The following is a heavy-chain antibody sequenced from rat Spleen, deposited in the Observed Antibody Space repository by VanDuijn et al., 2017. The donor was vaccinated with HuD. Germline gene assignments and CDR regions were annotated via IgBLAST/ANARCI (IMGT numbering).Heavy chain of an antibody. CDR3: TTYSDYATSPFAY. CDR2: INTDSSDT. Sequence: EVQLVESGGGLVQPGRSLKLSCVASGFTFNNYWMTWIRQAPENGIEWLAYINTDSSDTHYAETVKGRFTISRDNAKNTVDMQLSSLKSEDTATYYCTTYSDYATSPFAYWGRGALVTVSS. V-gene: IGHV5-43*01. D-gene: IGHD1-6*01. J-gene: IGHJ3*01. CDR1: GFTFNNYW.